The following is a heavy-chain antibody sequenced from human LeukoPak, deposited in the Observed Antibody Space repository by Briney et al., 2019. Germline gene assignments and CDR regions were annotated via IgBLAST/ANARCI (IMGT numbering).Heavy chain of an antibody. CDR2: IGNSGGST. CDR1: GFTFSSYA. J-gene: IGHJ4*02. V-gene: IGHV3-23*01. Sequence: GGSLRLSCAASGFTFSSYAMSWVRQAPGKGLEWVAAIGNSGGSTYYADSVKGRFTISRDNAKNSLYLQMNSLRAEDTAVYYCARGDFWSGSYFDYWGQGTLVTVSS. D-gene: IGHD3-3*01. CDR3: ARGDFWSGSYFDY.